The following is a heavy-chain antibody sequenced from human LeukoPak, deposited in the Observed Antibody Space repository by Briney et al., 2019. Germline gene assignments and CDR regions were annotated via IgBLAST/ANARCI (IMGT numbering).Heavy chain of an antibody. CDR1: GFPFSSYT. CDR2: ISGSSPAT. V-gene: IGHV3-23*01. CDR3: AKERQAGDYFTSDH. D-gene: IGHD4-17*01. J-gene: IGHJ4*02. Sequence: GGSLRLSCVAPGFPFSSYTLSWVRQAPGKGLEWVSAISGSSPATYYSGSVKGRFTISRDNSKDTLYLQMNSLRAEDTAVYYCAKERQAGDYFTSDHWGQGTLVTVSS.